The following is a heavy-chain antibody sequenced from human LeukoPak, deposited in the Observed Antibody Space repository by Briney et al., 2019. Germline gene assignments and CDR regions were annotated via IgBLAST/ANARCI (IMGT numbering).Heavy chain of an antibody. CDR3: ARGQYDFWSGYDVNWFDP. V-gene: IGHV4-61*02. CDR2: IYPSGNT. CDR1: GGSMRTGLYY. D-gene: IGHD3-3*01. Sequence: SETLSLTCAVSGGSMRTGLYYWNWIRRPAGKGLEWIGRIYPSGNTNYNPSLESRVTISVDTAKNQFSLKLISVTAADTALYYCARGQYDFWSGYDVNWFDPWGQGTLVTVSS. J-gene: IGHJ5*02.